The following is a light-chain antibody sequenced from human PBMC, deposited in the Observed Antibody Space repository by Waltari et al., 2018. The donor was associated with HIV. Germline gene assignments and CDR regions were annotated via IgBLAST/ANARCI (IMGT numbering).Light chain of an antibody. CDR3: SSFAGTHKL. V-gene: IGLV2-8*01. J-gene: IGLJ2*01. CDR2: EVT. CDR1: NGDISDYNY. Sequence: QSALTQSPSASGSPGQSVNISCTGANGDISDYNYVSWYQQHSDRPPQLIIFEVTKLPSGVPDRFSGSKSGNTASLFVSGLQPEDEATYCCSSFAGTHKLFGGGTKLTVL.